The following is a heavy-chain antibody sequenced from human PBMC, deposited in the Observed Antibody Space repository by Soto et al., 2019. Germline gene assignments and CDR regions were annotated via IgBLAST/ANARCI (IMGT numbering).Heavy chain of an antibody. CDR1: GYTLTELS. J-gene: IGHJ4*02. CDR3: ATEAPADPSIFY. V-gene: IGHV1-24*01. CDR2: FDPEDGET. Sequence: ASVKVSCKVSGYTLTELSMHWVRQAPGKGLEWMGGFDPEDGETIYAQKFQGRVTMTEDTSTDTAYMELSSLRSEDTAVYYCATEAPADPSIFYWGQGTLVTVSS.